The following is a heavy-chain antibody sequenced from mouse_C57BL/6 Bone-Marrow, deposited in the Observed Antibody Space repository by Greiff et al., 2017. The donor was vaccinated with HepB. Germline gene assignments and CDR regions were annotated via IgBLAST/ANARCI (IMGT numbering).Heavy chain of an antibody. CDR3: ARYDYLDY. CDR1: GYTFTDYY. V-gene: IGHV1-19*01. CDR2: INPYNGGS. D-gene: IGHD2-3*01. Sequence: VQLQQSGPVLVKPGASVKMSCKASGYTFTDYYMNWVKQSHGKSLEWIGVINPYNGGSSYNQKFKGKATLTVDKSSSTAYMELNSLTSEDSAVYYCARYDYLDYWGQGTTLTVSS. J-gene: IGHJ2*01.